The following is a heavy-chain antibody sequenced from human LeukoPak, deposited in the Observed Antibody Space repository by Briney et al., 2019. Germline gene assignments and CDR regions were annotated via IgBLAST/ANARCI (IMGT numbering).Heavy chain of an antibody. D-gene: IGHD5-18*01. V-gene: IGHV3-48*04. CDR3: ARPRGYSYGYGDC. CDR2: ISSSSSTI. CDR1: GFTFSSYS. J-gene: IGHJ4*02. Sequence: GGSLRLSCAASGFTFSSYSMNWVRQAPGKGLEWVSYISSSSSTIYYADSVKGRFTISRDNAKNSLYLQMNSLRAEDTAVYYCARPRGYSYGYGDCWGQGTLVTVSS.